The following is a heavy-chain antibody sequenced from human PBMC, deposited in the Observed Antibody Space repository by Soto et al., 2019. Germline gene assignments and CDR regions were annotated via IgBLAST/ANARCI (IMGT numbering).Heavy chain of an antibody. CDR1: GFTFNSYS. CDR3: TRCTCGSFADCHPQHFHP. CDR2: ISSSSRDI. D-gene: IGHD2-15*01. J-gene: IGHJ5*02. V-gene: IGHV3-21*01. Sequence: GGPLRLSCAASGFTFNSYSLNWVRQAPGKGLEWISSISSSSRDIFYPDPEKRRFTISRDNAKNSLFLQRNSLRAEDTAEYYCTRCTCGSFADCHPQHFHPCG.